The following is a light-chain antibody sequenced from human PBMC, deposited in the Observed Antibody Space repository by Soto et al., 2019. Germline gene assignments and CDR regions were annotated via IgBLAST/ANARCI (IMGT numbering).Light chain of an antibody. CDR1: QSISDY. J-gene: IGKJ1*01. CDR2: DAS. Sequence: TQSPSTLSGYIRDSFILTCRASQSISDYLSWYQQKPGKDPNLLIYDASNLESGVPSTFSGSGSGTDFTLTISRRQQEDFAANFFHQIYSTSPWTFGQGTNVDVK. V-gene: IGKV1-5*01. CDR3: HQIYSTSPWT.